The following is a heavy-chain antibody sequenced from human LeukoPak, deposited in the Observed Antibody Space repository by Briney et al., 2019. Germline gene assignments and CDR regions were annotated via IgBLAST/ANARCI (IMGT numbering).Heavy chain of an antibody. CDR2: IWYDGSNK. J-gene: IGHJ5*02. Sequence: PGGSLRLSCAASGFTFSSYGMHWVRQAPGKGLEWVVVIWYDGSNKYYADSVKGRFTISRDNSKNTLYLQMNSLRAEDTAVYYCARDHQGGFDPWGQGTLVTVSS. CDR3: ARDHQGGFDP. CDR1: GFTFSSYG. V-gene: IGHV3-33*01.